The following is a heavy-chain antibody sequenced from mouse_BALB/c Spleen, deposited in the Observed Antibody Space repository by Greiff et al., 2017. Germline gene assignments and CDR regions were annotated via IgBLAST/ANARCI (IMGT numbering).Heavy chain of an antibody. J-gene: IGHJ3*01. D-gene: IGHD2-4*01. V-gene: IGHV7-3*02. Sequence: VQLKESGGGLVQPGGSLRLSCATSGFTFTDYYMSWVRQPPGKALEWLGFIRNKANGYTTEYSASVKGRFTISRDNSQSILYLQMNTLRAEDSATYYYARDKYLTTRMFAYWGQGTLVTVSA. CDR1: GFTFTDYY. CDR3: ARDKYLTTRMFAY. CDR2: IRNKANGYTT.